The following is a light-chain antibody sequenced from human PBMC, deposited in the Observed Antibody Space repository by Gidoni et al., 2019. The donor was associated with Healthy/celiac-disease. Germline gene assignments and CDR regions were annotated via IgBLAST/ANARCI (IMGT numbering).Light chain of an antibody. CDR2: DAS. CDR3: QQYSSYPWT. J-gene: IGKJ1*01. Sequence: DIQMTQFPSTLSSAGGDRVTITCRASQSISSWLAWYQQQPGKAPKLLIYDASSLESGVPSRFSGSGSGTDFTLTISSLQPDDFATYYCQQYSSYPWTFGQGTKVEIK. CDR1: QSISSW. V-gene: IGKV1-5*01.